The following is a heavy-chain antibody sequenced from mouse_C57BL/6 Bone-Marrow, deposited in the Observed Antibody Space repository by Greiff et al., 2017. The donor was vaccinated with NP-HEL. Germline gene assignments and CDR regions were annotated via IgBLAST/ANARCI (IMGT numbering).Heavy chain of an antibody. CDR3: ALLLRSYYAMDY. V-gene: IGHV1-26*01. Sequence: EVQLQQSGPELVKPGASVKISCKASGYTFTDYYMNWVKQSHGKSLEWIGDINPNNGGTSYNQKFKGKATLTVDKSSSTAYMELRSLTSEDSAVYYCALLLRSYYAMDYWGQGTSVTVSS. J-gene: IGHJ4*01. CDR1: GYTFTDYY. CDR2: INPNNGGT. D-gene: IGHD1-1*01.